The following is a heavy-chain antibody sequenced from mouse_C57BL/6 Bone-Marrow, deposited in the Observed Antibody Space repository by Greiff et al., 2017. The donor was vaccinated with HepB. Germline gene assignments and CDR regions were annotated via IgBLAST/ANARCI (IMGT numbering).Heavy chain of an antibody. D-gene: IGHD2-1*01. CDR3: ARAYGNYGDWYFDV. CDR1: GFSLSTFGMG. J-gene: IGHJ1*03. CDR2: IWWDDDK. V-gene: IGHV8-8*01. Sequence: QVTLKESGPGILQPSQTLSLTCSFSGFSLSTFGMGVGWIRQPSGKGLEWLAHIWWDDDKYYNPALKSRLTIAKDTSKNQVFLKIANVDTADTATYYCARAYGNYGDWYFDVWGTGTTVTVSS.